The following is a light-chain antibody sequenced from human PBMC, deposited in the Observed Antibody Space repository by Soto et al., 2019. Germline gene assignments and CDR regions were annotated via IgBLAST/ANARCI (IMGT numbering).Light chain of an antibody. CDR2: AAS. Sequence: DIHMTQAPSSLSASLGDRVASSCGASQSISSFLNWYQQKPGKAPNVLIYAASSLQSGVPSRFSGSGSGTDFTLTISSLQPEDFATYYCQQSYTVPITFGQGTRLEIK. CDR1: QSISSF. CDR3: QQSYTVPIT. V-gene: IGKV1-39*01. J-gene: IGKJ5*01.